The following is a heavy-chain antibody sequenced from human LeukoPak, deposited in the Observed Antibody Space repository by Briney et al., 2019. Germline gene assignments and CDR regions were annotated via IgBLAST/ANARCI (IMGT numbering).Heavy chain of an antibody. CDR1: GYTFTGYY. Sequence: ASVKVSCKASGYTFTGYYMHWVRQAPGQGLEWMGRINPNSGGTNYAQKFQGRVTMTRDTSISTAYMERSRLRSDDTAMYYCAREVYGSNFDYWGQGTLVTVSS. J-gene: IGHJ4*02. CDR3: AREVYGSNFDY. V-gene: IGHV1-2*06. D-gene: IGHD1-26*01. CDR2: INPNSGGT.